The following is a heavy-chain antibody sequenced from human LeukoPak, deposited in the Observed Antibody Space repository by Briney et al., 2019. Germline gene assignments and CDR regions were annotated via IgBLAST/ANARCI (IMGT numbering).Heavy chain of an antibody. Sequence: PGGSLRLSCAASGFTFSSYSMNWVRQAPGKGLEWVSYISSSSSTIYYADSVKGRFTISRDNAKNSLYLQMNSLRAEDTAVYYCARDRLTSQAEGDYWGQGTLVTVSS. V-gene: IGHV3-48*04. CDR3: ARDRLTSQAEGDY. CDR2: ISSSSSTI. J-gene: IGHJ4*02. D-gene: IGHD3-9*01. CDR1: GFTFSSYS.